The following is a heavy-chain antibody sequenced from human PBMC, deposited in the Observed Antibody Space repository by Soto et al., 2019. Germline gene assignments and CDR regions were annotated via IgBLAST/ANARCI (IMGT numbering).Heavy chain of an antibody. CDR3: ARHPNIVVVPAAIRSRPYYYYGMDV. CDR2: IDPSDSYT. V-gene: IGHV5-10-1*01. D-gene: IGHD2-2*02. Sequence: PGESLKISCKGSGYSFTSYWISWVRQMPAKXLESMGRIDPSDSYTNYSPSFQGHVTISADKSISTAYLQWSSLKASDTAMYYCARHPNIVVVPAAIRSRPYYYYGMDVWGQGTTVTDSS. CDR1: GYSFTSYW. J-gene: IGHJ6*02.